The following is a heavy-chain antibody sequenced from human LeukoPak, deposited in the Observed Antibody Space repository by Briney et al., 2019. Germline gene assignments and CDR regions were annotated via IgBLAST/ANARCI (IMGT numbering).Heavy chain of an antibody. CDR2: ISGSGAST. V-gene: IGHV3-23*01. Sequence: QAGGSLRLSCAASGFTFTNFAMTWVRQAPGKGLEWVSGISGSGASTYYADSVKGRFTISRDNSKNTVYLQMGSLRAEDTAVYYCAKDQSRVGGSAPFDYWGQGTLVTVSS. CDR1: GFTFTNFA. D-gene: IGHD1-26*01. J-gene: IGHJ4*02. CDR3: AKDQSRVGGSAPFDY.